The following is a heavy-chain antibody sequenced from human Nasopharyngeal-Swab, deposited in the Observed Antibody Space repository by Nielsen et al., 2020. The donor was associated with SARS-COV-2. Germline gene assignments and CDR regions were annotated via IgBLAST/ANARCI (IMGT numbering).Heavy chain of an antibody. V-gene: IGHV4-38-2*02. CDR3: ARATSSTNCINDY. Sequence: SETLSLTCTVSGGSISGYYWSWIRQPLGKGLEWIGSIYHSGSTYYNPSLKTRVTISVDTSKNQFSLRLSSVTAADTAVYYCARATSSTNCINDYWGQGTLVTVSS. CDR1: GGSISGYY. CDR2: IYHSGST. J-gene: IGHJ4*02. D-gene: IGHD2-2*01.